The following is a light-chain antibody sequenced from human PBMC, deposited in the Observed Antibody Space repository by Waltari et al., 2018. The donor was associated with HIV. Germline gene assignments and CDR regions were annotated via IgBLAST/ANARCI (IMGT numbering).Light chain of an antibody. J-gene: IGLJ3*02. CDR3: QAWGAGIRV. CDR1: SGHTSNA. Sequence: QLVLTQSPSASASLGASVKLTCTLSSGHTSNAIAWHQQQPEKGPRFLLKINTDGSHDRGAGVPGRFSGSSSGAERYLTISSLQSEDEADYYCQAWGAGIRVFGGGTKLTVL. V-gene: IGLV4-69*01. CDR2: INTDGSH.